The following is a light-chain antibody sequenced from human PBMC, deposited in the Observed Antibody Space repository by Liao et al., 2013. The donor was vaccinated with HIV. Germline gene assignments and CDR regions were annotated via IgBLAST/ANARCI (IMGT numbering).Light chain of an antibody. CDR1: RLGDKY. J-gene: IGLJ2*01. CDR2: KDS. CDR3: LSADSSGTYVV. V-gene: IGLV3-16*01. Sequence: SYAVTQPPSVSVSPGQTASITCSGDRLGDKYAYWYQQKPGQAPVLVIYKDSERPSGIPERFSGSTSGTIVTLTISGVQAEDEADYYCLSADSSGTYVVFGGGTKLAV.